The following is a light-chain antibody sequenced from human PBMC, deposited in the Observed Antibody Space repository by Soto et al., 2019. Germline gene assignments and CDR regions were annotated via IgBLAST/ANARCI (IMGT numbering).Light chain of an antibody. V-gene: IGKV3-20*01. CDR1: QSVSSNY. CDR3: QQYGSSPPYT. CDR2: GAS. Sequence: EIVLTQSPGTLSLSPGERATLSCRASQSVSSNYLAWYQHKPGQAPRLLIYGASTRATGIPDRFSGSGSGTDFTLTISRLEPEDFAVYFCQQYGSSPPYTFGQGTKLEI. J-gene: IGKJ2*01.